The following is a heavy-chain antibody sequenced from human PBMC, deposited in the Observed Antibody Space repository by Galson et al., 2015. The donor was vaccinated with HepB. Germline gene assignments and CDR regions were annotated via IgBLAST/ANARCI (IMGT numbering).Heavy chain of an antibody. J-gene: IGHJ5*02. V-gene: IGHV3-53*01. D-gene: IGHD1-26*01. CDR3: ARDWSSGAYNWFDP. Sequence: SLRLSCAVSGFTVSNIYMAWVRQPPGKGLEWVSTLFSGDNTIYADSVRGRFTISRDISKNTLNLQMNSLRGEDTAVYYCARDWSSGAYNWFDPRGQGTLVTVSS. CDR1: GFTVSNIY. CDR2: LFSGDNT.